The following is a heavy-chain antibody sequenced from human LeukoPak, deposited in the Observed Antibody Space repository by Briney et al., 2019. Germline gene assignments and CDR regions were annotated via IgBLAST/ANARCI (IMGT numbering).Heavy chain of an antibody. CDR1: GCAFSSHW. V-gene: IGHV3-7*01. J-gene: IGHJ6*02. CDR3: ARDGVPGGRDV. Sequence: PGESLRLSCAASGCAFSSHWMNWVRQAPGKGLEWVANVNREGSDKNYVDSVKGRFTISRDNAKNSLYLQMNSLRVEDTAVYYCARDGVPGGRDVWGQGTTVTVS. CDR2: VNREGSDK. D-gene: IGHD3-16*01.